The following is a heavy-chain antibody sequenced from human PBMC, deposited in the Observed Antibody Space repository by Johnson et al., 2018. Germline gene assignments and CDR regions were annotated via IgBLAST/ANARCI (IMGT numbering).Heavy chain of an antibody. Sequence: VQLVESGGGVVQPGRSLRLSCAASGFTFSSYGMHWVRQAPGKGLEWVAVISYDGSNKYYADSVKGRFTISRDNSKNTLYLQMNSLRAEDTAVYYCAKELPDFVVVPAAPHYYYYYMDGWGKGTTVTVSS. J-gene: IGHJ6*03. CDR1: GFTFSSYG. CDR2: ISYDGSNK. V-gene: IGHV3-30*18. D-gene: IGHD2-2*01. CDR3: AKELPDFVVVPAAPHYYYYYMDG.